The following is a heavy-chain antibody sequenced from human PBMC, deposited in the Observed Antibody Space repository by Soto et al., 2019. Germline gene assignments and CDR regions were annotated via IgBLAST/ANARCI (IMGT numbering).Heavy chain of an antibody. J-gene: IGHJ5*02. CDR1: GYSFSTYW. CDR2: IYPGDSDT. CDR3: DCGGYGGGTTADKWFDP. Sequence: GESLKISCKGSGYSFSTYWIAWVRQMPGKGLEWMGIIYPGDSDTRYSPSFQGQVTISADKSISTAYLQWSSLKASDTAVYYCDCGGYGGGTTADKWFDPWGQGSMVTVSS. D-gene: IGHD2-21*01. V-gene: IGHV5-51*01.